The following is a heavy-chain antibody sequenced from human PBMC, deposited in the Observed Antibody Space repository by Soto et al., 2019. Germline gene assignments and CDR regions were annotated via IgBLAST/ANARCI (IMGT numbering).Heavy chain of an antibody. CDR2: INGAGSST. D-gene: IGHD3-16*02. CDR1: GITFSSNW. J-gene: IGHJ4*02. Sequence: GGSLRLSCAASGITFSSNWMHWVRQAPGKGLVWVSRINGAGSSTNYADSVKGRFTISRDNAKNTLYLQMNSLRAEDTAVYYCAKDLSLFGVWGSYRLPDYWGQGTLVTVSS. CDR3: AKDLSLFGVWGSYRLPDY. V-gene: IGHV3-74*01.